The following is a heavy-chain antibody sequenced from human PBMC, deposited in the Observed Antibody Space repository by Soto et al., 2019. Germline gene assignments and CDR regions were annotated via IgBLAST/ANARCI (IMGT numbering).Heavy chain of an antibody. D-gene: IGHD5-18*01. CDR2: IYYSGTT. CDR3: ARALIQLWPHYYYGMDV. V-gene: IGHV4-30-4*01. CDR1: GGSISSGDYY. J-gene: IGHJ6*02. Sequence: SETLSLTCTVSGGSISSGDYYWSWIRQPPGKGLEWIGYIYYSGTTYYNPSLKSRVTISVDTSKNQFSLKLSSVTAADTAVYYCARALIQLWPHYYYGMDVWGQGTTVTVSS.